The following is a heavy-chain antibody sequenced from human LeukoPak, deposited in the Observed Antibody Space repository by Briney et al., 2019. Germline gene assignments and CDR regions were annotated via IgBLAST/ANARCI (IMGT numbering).Heavy chain of an antibody. CDR3: ARVGYDILTGYYSFDY. V-gene: IGHV3-7*01. CDR2: IKQDGSEK. D-gene: IGHD3-9*01. J-gene: IGHJ4*02. CDR1: GGSFSGYY. Sequence: SSETLSLTCAVYGGSFSGYYWSWVRQAPGKGLEWVANIKQDGSEKYYVDSVKGRFTISRDNAKNSLYLQMNSLRAEDTAVYYCARVGYDILTGYYSFDYWGQGTLVTVSS.